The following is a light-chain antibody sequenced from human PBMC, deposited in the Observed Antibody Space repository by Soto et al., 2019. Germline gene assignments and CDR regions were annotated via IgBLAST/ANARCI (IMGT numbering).Light chain of an antibody. CDR3: QQYNSYSWT. J-gene: IGKJ1*01. CDR1: QSISSW. CDR2: DAS. V-gene: IGKV1-5*01. Sequence: DIQMTQSPSTLSASVGDRVTITCRASQSISSWLAWYQQKPGKAPRLLIYDASSLKSGVPSRFSGSGSGTEFTLTISSLQPDDLATYYCQQYNSYSWTFGQGTKVDIK.